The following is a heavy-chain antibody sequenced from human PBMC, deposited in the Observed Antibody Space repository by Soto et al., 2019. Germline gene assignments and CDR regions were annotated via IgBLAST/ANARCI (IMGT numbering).Heavy chain of an antibody. CDR1: VFTCSSYA. CDR3: ARDNRITIFGVVTPPGY. V-gene: IGHV3-30-3*01. CDR2: ISYDGSNK. Sequence: WGSLRLSCSASVFTCSSYAMHWLRQAPGKGLEWVAVISYDGSNKYYADSVKGRFTISRDNSKNTLYLQMNSLRAEDTAVYYCARDNRITIFGVVTPPGYWGQGTLVTVSS. J-gene: IGHJ4*02. D-gene: IGHD3-3*01.